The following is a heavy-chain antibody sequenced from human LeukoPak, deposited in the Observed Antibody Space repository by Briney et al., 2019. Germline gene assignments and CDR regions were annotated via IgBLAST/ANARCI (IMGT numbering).Heavy chain of an antibody. CDR2: ISYDGSNK. D-gene: IGHD3-22*01. J-gene: IGHJ4*02. Sequence: GGSLRLSCAASGFTFSHHAIHWVRQAPGKGLEWVAVISYDGSNKLYADSVKGRFTLSRDNSKNTLSLQMNSLRAEDTAVYYCASGCSNYDSSGYCFEYWGQGTLVTVSS. CDR3: ASGCSNYDSSGYCFEY. V-gene: IGHV3-30-3*01. CDR1: GFTFSHHA.